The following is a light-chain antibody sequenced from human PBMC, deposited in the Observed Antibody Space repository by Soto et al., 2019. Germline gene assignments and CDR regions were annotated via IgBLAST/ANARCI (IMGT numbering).Light chain of an antibody. V-gene: IGLV2-14*01. Sequence: QSVLTQPASLSGSPGQSITISCTGTSSDIGGSKYVSWYQQHPGKAPKLMIYEVTYRPSGVSDRFSGSKSGNTASLTVSALQAEDEADYYCSSYASSGTLYVFGTGTKLTVL. J-gene: IGLJ1*01. CDR2: EVT. CDR3: SSYASSGTLYV. CDR1: SSDIGGSKY.